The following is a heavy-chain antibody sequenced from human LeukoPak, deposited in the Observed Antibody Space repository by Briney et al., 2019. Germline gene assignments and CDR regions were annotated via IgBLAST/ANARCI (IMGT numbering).Heavy chain of an antibody. J-gene: IGHJ4*02. Sequence: PGGSLRLSCAASGFTFSSYAMHWVCQAPGKGLEWVAVISYDGSNKYYADSVKGRFTISRDNSKNTLYLQMNSLRAEDTAVYYCARPLGDILTGYYIGGTSFMYWGQGTLVTVSS. CDR1: GFTFSSYA. CDR2: ISYDGSNK. D-gene: IGHD3-9*01. CDR3: ARPLGDILTGYYIGGTSFMY. V-gene: IGHV3-30-3*01.